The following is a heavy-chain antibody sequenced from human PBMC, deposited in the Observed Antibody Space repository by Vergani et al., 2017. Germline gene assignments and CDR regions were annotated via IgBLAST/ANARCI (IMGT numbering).Heavy chain of an antibody. Sequence: EVQLVESGGGLVQPGGSLRLSCAASGFTFSSYWMSWVRQAPGKGLEWVANIKQDGSEKYYVDSVKGRITISRDNAKNSLYLQMNSLRAEDTAVYYCAREGVGAETTVTLWCYYYCGMDVWGQGTTVTVSS. J-gene: IGHJ6*02. CDR1: GFTFSSYW. D-gene: IGHD4-11*01. V-gene: IGHV3-7*01. CDR2: IKQDGSEK. CDR3: AREGVGAETTVTLWCYYYCGMDV.